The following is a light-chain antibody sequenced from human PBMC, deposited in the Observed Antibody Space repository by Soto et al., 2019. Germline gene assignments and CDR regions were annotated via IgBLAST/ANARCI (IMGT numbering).Light chain of an antibody. CDR1: QSVSSN. CDR2: GAS. V-gene: IGKV3-15*01. CDR3: QQYNNWLRT. Sequence: EIVMTQSPATLSVSPGARATLSCRASQSVSSNLAWYQQKPGQAPRLLIYGASTRATGIPARSSGSGSGTEFTLTISSLQSEDFAVYYCQQYNNWLRTFGQGTKVEIK. J-gene: IGKJ1*01.